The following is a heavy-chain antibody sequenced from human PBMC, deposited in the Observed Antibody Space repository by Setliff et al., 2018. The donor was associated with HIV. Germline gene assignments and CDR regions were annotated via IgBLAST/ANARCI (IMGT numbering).Heavy chain of an antibody. CDR2: IKQDGSEK. CDR1: GFTFSTYW. CDR3: ARAYNVYDYRFDSSGYDY. V-gene: IGHV3-7*03. J-gene: IGHJ4*02. D-gene: IGHD3-22*01. Sequence: GGSLRLSCAASGFTFSTYWMSWVRQAPGKGLEWVASIKQDGSEKYFVDSVKGRFTISRDNAKDSMFLQMNSLRAEDTAVYYCARAYNVYDYRFDSSGYDYWGQGTLVTVSS.